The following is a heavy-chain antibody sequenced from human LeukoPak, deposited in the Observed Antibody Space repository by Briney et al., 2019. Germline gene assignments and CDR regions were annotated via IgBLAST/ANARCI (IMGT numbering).Heavy chain of an antibody. CDR3: ARSDAFDI. CDR1: GGSFSGYY. V-gene: IGHV4-34*01. CDR2: INHSGST. Sequence: PSETPSLTCAVYGGSFSGYYWSWICQPPGKGLEWIGEINHSGSTNYNPSLKSRVTISVDTSKNQFSLKLSSVTAADTAVYYCARSDAFDIWGQGTMVTVSS. J-gene: IGHJ3*02.